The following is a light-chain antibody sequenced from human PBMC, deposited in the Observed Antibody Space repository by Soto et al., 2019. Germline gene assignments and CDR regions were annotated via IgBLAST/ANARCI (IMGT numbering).Light chain of an antibody. J-gene: IGKJ4*01. Sequence: EIVLTQSPATLSLSPGERATLSCRASQSVSSYLAWSQQKPGQAPRLLIYDASNRATGVPARFSGSGSGTDFTLTISSLEPEDFATYYCQHYDHLPPLSFGGGTKVEIK. CDR2: DAS. V-gene: IGKV3-11*01. CDR3: QHYDHLPPLS. CDR1: QSVSSY.